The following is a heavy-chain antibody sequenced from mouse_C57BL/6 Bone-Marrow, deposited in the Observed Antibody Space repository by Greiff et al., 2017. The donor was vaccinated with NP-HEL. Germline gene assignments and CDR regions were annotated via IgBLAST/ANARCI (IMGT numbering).Heavy chain of an antibody. CDR2: IDPSDSYT. D-gene: IGHD3-2*02. CDR3: ASSGLRLRIAY. V-gene: IGHV1-50*01. CDR1: GYTFTSYW. J-gene: IGHJ3*01. Sequence: QVQLQQPGAELVKPGASVKLSCKASGYTFTSYWMQWVKQRPGQGLEWIGEIDPSDSYTNYNQQFKGKATLTVDTSSSTAYMQLSSLTSEDSAVYYCASSGLRLRIAYWGQGTLVTVSA.